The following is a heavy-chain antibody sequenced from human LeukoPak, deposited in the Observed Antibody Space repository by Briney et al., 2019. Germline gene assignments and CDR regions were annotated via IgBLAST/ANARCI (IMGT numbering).Heavy chain of an antibody. Sequence: PSETLSLTCTVSGGSISSSSYYWGWIRQPPGKGLEWIGSIYYSGSTYYNPSLKSRVTISVDTSKNQFSLKLSSVTAADTAVCYCARSRRYYDSSGYYYGFDYWGQGTLVTVSS. CDR3: ARSRRYYDSSGYYYGFDY. J-gene: IGHJ4*02. CDR2: IYYSGST. D-gene: IGHD3-22*01. V-gene: IGHV4-39*07. CDR1: GGSISSSSYY.